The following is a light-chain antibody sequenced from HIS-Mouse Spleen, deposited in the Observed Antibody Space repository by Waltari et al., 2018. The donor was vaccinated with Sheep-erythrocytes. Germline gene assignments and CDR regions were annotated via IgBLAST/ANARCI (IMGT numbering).Light chain of an antibody. CDR3: CSYAGSYNHV. J-gene: IGLJ1*01. CDR1: SSDVGGYNY. CDR2: DVS. V-gene: IGLV2-11*01. Sequence: QSALTQPRSVSGSPGQSVTISCTGTSSDVGGYNYVSWYQQHPGKAPKLMIYDVSNPPSGFPDRFSGSKSGNTASLTISGLQAEDEADYYCCSYAGSYNHVFATGTKVTVL.